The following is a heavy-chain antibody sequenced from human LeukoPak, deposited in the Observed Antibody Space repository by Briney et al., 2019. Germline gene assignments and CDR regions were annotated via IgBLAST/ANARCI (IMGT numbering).Heavy chain of an antibody. Sequence: GGSLRLSCAASGFTFSSYAMSWVRQAPGKGLEWVSGISDGGITTYYADSVKGRFTISRANSKNTLYLQMNSLGAEDTAVYYCAKQAGTVYSNFDYWGQGTLVTVSS. CDR2: ISDGGITT. CDR3: AKQAGTVYSNFDY. V-gene: IGHV3-23*01. CDR1: GFTFSSYA. J-gene: IGHJ4*02. D-gene: IGHD4-11*01.